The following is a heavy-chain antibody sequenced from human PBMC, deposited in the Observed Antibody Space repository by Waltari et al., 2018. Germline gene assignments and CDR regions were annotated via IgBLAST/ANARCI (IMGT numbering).Heavy chain of an antibody. V-gene: IGHV1-8*01. J-gene: IGHJ4*02. D-gene: IGHD3-16*01. Sequence: QVQLVQSGAEVKKPGASVKVSCKASGYTFTSYDINWVRQATGQGLEWMGWRNPNSGNTGYSQKFQGRVTMTRNTSISTADMELSSLRSEDTAVYYCARGVELEGELWFDYWGQGTLVTVSS. CDR1: GYTFTSYD. CDR2: RNPNSGNT. CDR3: ARGVELEGELWFDY.